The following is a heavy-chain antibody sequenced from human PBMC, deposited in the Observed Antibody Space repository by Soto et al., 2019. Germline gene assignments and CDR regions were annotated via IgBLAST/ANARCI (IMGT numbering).Heavy chain of an antibody. D-gene: IGHD2-2*02. J-gene: IGHJ6*02. CDR2: IKQDGSEK. Sequence: PVGSLRLSCAASGFTFSSYWMSWVRQAPGKGLEWVANIKQDGSEKYYVDSVKGRFTISRDNAKNSLYLQMNSLRAEDTAVYYCARAEGYCSSTSCYTPYYYYGMDVWGQGTTVTVSS. CDR1: GFTFSSYW. CDR3: ARAEGYCSSTSCYTPYYYYGMDV. V-gene: IGHV3-7*03.